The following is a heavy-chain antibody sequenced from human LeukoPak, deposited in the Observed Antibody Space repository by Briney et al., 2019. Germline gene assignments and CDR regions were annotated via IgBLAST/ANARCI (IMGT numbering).Heavy chain of an antibody. CDR2: IYHSGST. J-gene: IGHJ5*02. Sequence: SETLSLTCTVSGDSISIYYWSWIRQPPGKGLEWIGSIYHSGSTYYNPSLKSRVTISVDTSKNQFSLKLSSVTAADTAVYYCAREGDSNSVGWFDPWGQGTLVTVSS. CDR3: AREGDSNSVGWFDP. V-gene: IGHV4-38-2*02. CDR1: GDSISIYY. D-gene: IGHD6-13*01.